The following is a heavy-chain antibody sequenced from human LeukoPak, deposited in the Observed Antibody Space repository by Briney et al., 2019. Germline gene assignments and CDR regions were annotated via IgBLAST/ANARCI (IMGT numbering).Heavy chain of an antibody. CDR2: IYYSGST. V-gene: IGHV4-59*12. CDR1: GGSISSYY. Sequence: SETLSLTCTVSGGSISSYYWSWIRQPPGKGLEWIGYIYYSGSTNYNPSLKSRVTISVDTSKNQFSLKLSSVTAADTAVYYCARDREGAMVRGVIIPGWFDPWGQGTLVTVSS. J-gene: IGHJ5*02. D-gene: IGHD3-10*01. CDR3: ARDREGAMVRGVIIPGWFDP.